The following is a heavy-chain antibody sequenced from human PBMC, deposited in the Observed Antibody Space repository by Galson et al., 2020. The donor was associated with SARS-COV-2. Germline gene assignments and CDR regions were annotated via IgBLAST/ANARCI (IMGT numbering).Heavy chain of an antibody. CDR2: FDPEDGEP. D-gene: IGHD6-19*01. Sequence: ASVKVSCKVSGYSLSELSMHWVRLSPGKGFEWMGGFDPEDGEPVYSQKFQGRLTLTGDTSRDTAYMQLSSLRSDDTAVYYCATLGPTVADYFFDYCGQGTLLTVSS. CDR3: ATLGPTVADYFFDY. CDR1: GYSLSELS. V-gene: IGHV1-24*01. J-gene: IGHJ4*02.